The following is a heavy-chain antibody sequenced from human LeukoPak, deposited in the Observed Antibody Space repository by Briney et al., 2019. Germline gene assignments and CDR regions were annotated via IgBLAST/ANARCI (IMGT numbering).Heavy chain of an antibody. Sequence: PGRSLRLSCAASGFTFSSYGMHWVRQAPGKGLEWVAVISYDGSNKYYADSVKGRFTISRDNSKNTLYLQMNSLRAEDTAVYYCAKGESRYYDFWSGYYRSYYYYGMDVWGQGTTVTVSS. J-gene: IGHJ6*02. CDR2: ISYDGSNK. D-gene: IGHD3-3*01. CDR1: GFTFSSYG. CDR3: AKGESRYYDFWSGYYRSYYYYGMDV. V-gene: IGHV3-30*18.